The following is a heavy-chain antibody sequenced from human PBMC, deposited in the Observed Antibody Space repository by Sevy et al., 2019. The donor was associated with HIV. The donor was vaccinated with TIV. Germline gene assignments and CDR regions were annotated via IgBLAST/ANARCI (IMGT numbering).Heavy chain of an antibody. Sequence: GGSLRLSCAASGFTFSSYAMHWVRQAPGKGLEWVAVISYDGSNKYYADSVKGRFTISRDNSKNTLYLQMNSLRAEDTAVYYCARAKLPTHIGVVSAIPNWFDPWGQGTLVTVSS. D-gene: IGHD2-21*01. CDR1: GFTFSSYA. J-gene: IGHJ5*02. V-gene: IGHV3-30-3*01. CDR2: ISYDGSNK. CDR3: ARAKLPTHIGVVSAIPNWFDP.